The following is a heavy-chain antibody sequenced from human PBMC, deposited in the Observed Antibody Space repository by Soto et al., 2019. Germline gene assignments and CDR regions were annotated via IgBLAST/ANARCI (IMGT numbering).Heavy chain of an antibody. Sequence: QVQLAQSGAEVKKPGASVKVSCKASGYSFTSYDINWVRQATGQGLEWMGWMNPNSGNTGYAQKFQGRVTMTRNTSISTAYMELRSLRSEDAAVYYCARERSYHMDVWGQGTTVTVSS. CDR1: GYSFTSYD. J-gene: IGHJ6*02. CDR3: ARERSYHMDV. CDR2: MNPNSGNT. V-gene: IGHV1-8*01. D-gene: IGHD2-2*01.